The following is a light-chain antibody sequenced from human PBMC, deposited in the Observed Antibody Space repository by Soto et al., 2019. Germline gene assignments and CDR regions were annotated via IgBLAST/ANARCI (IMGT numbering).Light chain of an antibody. CDR1: SSNIGAGYD. CDR2: GNS. CDR3: QSYDSSLYV. J-gene: IGLJ1*01. Sequence: QSVLTQPPSVSGAPGQRVTISCTGSSSNIGAGYDVHWYQQLPGTAPKLLIYGNSNRPSGVPDRFSGSKSGTSASLAITGLQAEDEADYCCQSYDSSLYVFGIG. V-gene: IGLV1-40*01.